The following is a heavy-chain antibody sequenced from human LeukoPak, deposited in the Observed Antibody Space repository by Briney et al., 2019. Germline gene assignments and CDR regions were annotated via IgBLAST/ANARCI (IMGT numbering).Heavy chain of an antibody. D-gene: IGHD5-18*01. V-gene: IGHV1-69*05. CDR3: ARDTWFRRDSYGLFDY. CDR2: IIPIFGTA. J-gene: IGHJ4*02. CDR1: GGTFSSYA. Sequence: ASVTVSCKASGGTFSSYAMSWVRQPPGQGVAWMGGIIPIFGTANYAQKFQGRVTITTDESTSTAYMELSSLRSEDTAVYYCARDTWFRRDSYGLFDYWGQGTLVTVSS.